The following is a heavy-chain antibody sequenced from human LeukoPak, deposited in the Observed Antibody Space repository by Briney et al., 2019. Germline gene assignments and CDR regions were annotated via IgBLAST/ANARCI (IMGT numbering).Heavy chain of an antibody. J-gene: IGHJ5*02. CDR2: IYYTGST. D-gene: IGHD3-10*01. CDR3: ARDYYYGFYNWFDP. Sequence: SETLSLTCTVSGGSISSFYWSWIRQPPGKGLEWIGYIYYTGSTNYNSSLKSRVTMSVDTSKNQFSLKLSSVTAADTAVYYCARDYYYGFYNWFDPWGQGTLVTVSS. CDR1: GGSISSFY. V-gene: IGHV4-59*12.